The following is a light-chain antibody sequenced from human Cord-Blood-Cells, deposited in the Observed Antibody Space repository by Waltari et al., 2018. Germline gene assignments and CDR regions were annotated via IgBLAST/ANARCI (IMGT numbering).Light chain of an antibody. J-gene: IGKJ1*01. Sequence: EIMMTQSPATLSVSPGDRATLSCRASQSVSSNLAWYQQKPGQAPRRLIYGASTRATGIPARFSGSGSGTEFTLNISSLQSEDFAVYYCQQYNNWPPWTFGQGTKVEIK. CDR1: QSVSSN. CDR3: QQYNNWPPWT. CDR2: GAS. V-gene: IGKV3-15*01.